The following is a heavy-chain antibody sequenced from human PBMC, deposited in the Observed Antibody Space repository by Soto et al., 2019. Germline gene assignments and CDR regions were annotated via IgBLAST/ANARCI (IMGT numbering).Heavy chain of an antibody. CDR2: IWYDGSNK. CDR3: ARDLDVTYYDFWSGDYGMDV. J-gene: IGHJ6*02. D-gene: IGHD3-3*01. CDR1: GFTFSSYG. V-gene: IGHV3-33*01. Sequence: QVQLVESGGGVVQPGRSLRLSCAASGFTFSSYGMHWVRQAPGKGLEWVAVIWYDGSNKYYADSVKGRFTISRDNSKNTRYLQMNSLRAEDTAVYYCARDLDVTYYDFWSGDYGMDVWGQGTTVTVSS.